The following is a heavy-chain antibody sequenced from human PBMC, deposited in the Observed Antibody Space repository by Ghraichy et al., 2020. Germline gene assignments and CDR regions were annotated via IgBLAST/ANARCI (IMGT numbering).Heavy chain of an antibody. CDR1: GGSFSGYY. D-gene: IGHD3-22*01. CDR3: ARSHLSGYYYKFLDY. Sequence: SETLSLTCAVYGGSFSGYYWSWIRQPPGKGLEWIGEINHSGSTNYNPSLKSRVTISVDTSKNQFSLKLSSVTAADTAVYYCARSHLSGYYYKFLDYWGQGTLVTVSS. V-gene: IGHV4-34*01. J-gene: IGHJ4*02. CDR2: INHSGST.